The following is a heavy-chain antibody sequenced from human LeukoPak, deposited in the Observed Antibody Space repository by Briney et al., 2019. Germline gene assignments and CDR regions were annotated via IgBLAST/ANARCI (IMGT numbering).Heavy chain of an antibody. CDR1: GFTFSSYA. V-gene: IGHV3-23*01. CDR2: ISGSGDNT. Sequence: GGSLRLSCAVSGFTFSSYAVSWVRQAPGKGLEWVSAISGSGDNTYYADSVKGRFTISRDNSKNTLYLHMDSLGAEDTAVYYCAKDQQITGTTCLDCWGQGTLVTVSS. J-gene: IGHJ4*02. CDR3: AKDQQITGTTCLDC. D-gene: IGHD1-7*01.